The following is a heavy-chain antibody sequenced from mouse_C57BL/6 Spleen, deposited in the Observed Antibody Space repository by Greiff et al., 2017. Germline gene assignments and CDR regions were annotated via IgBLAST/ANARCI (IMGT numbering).Heavy chain of an antibody. J-gene: IGHJ3*01. CDR2: IYPGSGST. D-gene: IGHD3-2*02. V-gene: IGHV1-55*01. CDR1: GYTFTSYW. Sequence: VKLQQPGAELVKPGASVKMSCKASGYTFTSYWITWVKQRPGQGLEWIGDIYPGSGSTNYNEKFKSKATLTVDTSSSTAYMQLSSLTSEDSAVYYCARKTAQATYFAYWGQGTLVTVSA. CDR3: ARKTAQATYFAY.